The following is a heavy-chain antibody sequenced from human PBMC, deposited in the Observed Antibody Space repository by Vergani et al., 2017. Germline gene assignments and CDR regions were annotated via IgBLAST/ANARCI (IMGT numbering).Heavy chain of an antibody. Sequence: EVQLVESGGGVVQPGGSLRLSCAAFGFPFDDFAMHWVRQAPGKGLEWVSLISGDGGSTYYADSVKGRFTISRDNSKNSLYLQMNSLRTEDTALYYCAKGGSSGWYDYFDYWGQGTLVTVSS. CDR2: ISGDGGST. V-gene: IGHV3-43*02. D-gene: IGHD6-19*01. J-gene: IGHJ4*02. CDR3: AKGGSSGWYDYFDY. CDR1: GFPFDDFA.